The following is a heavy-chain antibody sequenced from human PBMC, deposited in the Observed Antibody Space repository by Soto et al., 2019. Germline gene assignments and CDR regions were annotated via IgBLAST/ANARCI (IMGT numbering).Heavy chain of an antibody. Sequence: LLLESGGNLVQPGGSLRLSCAASGFTFSSYAMSWVRQAPGKGLEWVSTIRGRGAGTYYADSGKGRFTFSRDNSKSTLDLEMNSLRAEDTAVYFCAKGQVTLFGVVYSGGYFDLWGRGTLVTVSS. CDR3: AKGQVTLFGVVYSGGYFDL. D-gene: IGHD3-3*01. CDR1: GFTFSSYA. CDR2: IRGRGAGT. J-gene: IGHJ2*01. V-gene: IGHV3-23*01.